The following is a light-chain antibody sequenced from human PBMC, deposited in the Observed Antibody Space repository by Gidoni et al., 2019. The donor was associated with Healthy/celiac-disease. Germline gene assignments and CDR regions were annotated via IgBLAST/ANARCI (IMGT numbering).Light chain of an antibody. CDR1: SSNIGSKT. Sequence: QSVLPQPTSASGHPGPGVTLSCSGSSSNIGSKTVNWYHQLPGTAPKLLIYSNNQRPSGVPDRFSGSKSGTSASLAISGLQSEDEADYYCAAWDDSLNGVVFGGGTKLTVL. CDR2: SNN. CDR3: AAWDDSLNGVV. J-gene: IGLJ2*01. V-gene: IGLV1-44*01.